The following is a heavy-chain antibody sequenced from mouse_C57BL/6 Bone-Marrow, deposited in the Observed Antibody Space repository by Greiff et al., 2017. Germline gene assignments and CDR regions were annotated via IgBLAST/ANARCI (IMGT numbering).Heavy chain of an antibody. Sequence: EVKLVESGPELVKPGASVKISCKASGYSFTGYYMNWVKQSPEQSLEWIGEINPSTGGTTYNQKFKAKATLTVDKSSSTAYMQLKSLTSEDSAVYYCARALRRWFAYWGQGTLVTVSA. CDR3: ARALRRWFAY. V-gene: IGHV1-42*01. CDR2: INPSTGGT. CDR1: GYSFTGYY. J-gene: IGHJ3*01. D-gene: IGHD2-12*01.